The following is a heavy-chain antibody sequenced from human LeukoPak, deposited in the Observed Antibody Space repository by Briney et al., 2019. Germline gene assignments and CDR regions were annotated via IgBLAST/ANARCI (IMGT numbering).Heavy chain of an antibody. CDR2: IYYSGST. CDR1: GGSISSSSYY. Sequence: SETLCLTCTVSGGSISSSSYYWGWIRQPPGKGLEWIVSIYYSGSTYYNPSPKSRITISVDTSKNQFSLKLSSVTAADTAVYYCASCGYSYGYWSFDYWGQGTLVTVSS. CDR3: ASCGYSYGYWSFDY. D-gene: IGHD5-18*01. V-gene: IGHV4-39*07. J-gene: IGHJ4*02.